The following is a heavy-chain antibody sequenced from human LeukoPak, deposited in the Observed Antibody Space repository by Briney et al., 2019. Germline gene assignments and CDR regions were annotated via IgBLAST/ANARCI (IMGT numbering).Heavy chain of an antibody. CDR1: GFTFSTYG. J-gene: IGHJ6*02. V-gene: IGHV3-21*01. D-gene: IGHD4/OR15-4a*01. Sequence: GGSLRLSCAASGFTFSTYGMHWVRQAPGKGLEWVSSISSSGSYIYYADSVKGRFTISRDNAKNSLYLQMSSLRAEDTAVYYCAREVGVVPGANHYYYYGMDVWGQGTTVTVSS. CDR3: AREVGVVPGANHYYYYGMDV. CDR2: ISSSGSYI.